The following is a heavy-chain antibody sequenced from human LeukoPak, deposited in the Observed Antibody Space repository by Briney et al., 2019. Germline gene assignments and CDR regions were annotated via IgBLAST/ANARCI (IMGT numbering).Heavy chain of an antibody. CDR2: IASKTDGGAT. Sequence: GGSLGLSCSASGLTVTNAWMNWVHQAPGEGLDWVGRIASKTDGGATDYAAPVKGRFTISRDDSKNTLNLQMSSLKTEDTAVYYCTTGIRGDWGQGTLVTVSS. J-gene: IGHJ4*02. CDR3: TTGIRGD. CDR1: GLTVTNAW. D-gene: IGHD3-10*01. V-gene: IGHV3-15*07.